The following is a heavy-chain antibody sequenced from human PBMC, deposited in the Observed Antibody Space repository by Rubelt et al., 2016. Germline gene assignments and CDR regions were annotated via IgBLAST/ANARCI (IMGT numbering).Heavy chain of an antibody. Sequence: GGGLVKPEGSLRLSCAASGFTFTDYYISWIRQAPGKGLEWVSYISSSSTNIYYADSAKGRFTISRDNAKNSLYLLMDSLRAEDTAVYYCARGSPGNYWGQGTLVIVSP. J-gene: IGHJ4*02. CDR3: ARGSPGNY. V-gene: IGHV3-11*04. CDR2: ISSSSTNI. CDR1: GFTFTDYY.